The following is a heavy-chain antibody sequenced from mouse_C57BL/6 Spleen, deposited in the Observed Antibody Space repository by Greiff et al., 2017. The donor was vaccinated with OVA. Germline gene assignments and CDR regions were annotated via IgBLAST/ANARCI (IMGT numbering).Heavy chain of an antibody. CDR3: ARLTGTRDFDY. V-gene: IGHV1-80*01. J-gene: IGHJ2*01. D-gene: IGHD4-1*01. CDR2: IYPGDGDT. Sequence: QVQLKQSGAELVKPGASVKISCKASGYAFSSYWMNWVKQRPGKGLEWIGQIYPGDGDTNYNGKFKGKATLTADKSSSTAYMQLSSLTSEDSAVYFCARLTGTRDFDYWGQGTTLTVSS. CDR1: GYAFSSYW.